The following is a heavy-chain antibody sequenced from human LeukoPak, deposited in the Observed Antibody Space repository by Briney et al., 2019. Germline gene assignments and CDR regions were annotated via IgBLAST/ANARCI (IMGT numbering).Heavy chain of an antibody. V-gene: IGHV3-23*01. CDR3: GKTTVGYSSGQKPAWPVDY. CDR2: IFGSGGSP. D-gene: IGHD5-18*01. J-gene: IGHJ4*02. Sequence: GGSLRLSCEASGFTFGSHAMYWVRQAPGKGLEWVAGIFGSGGSPHYADPVKGRFTISGDNSRNTVYLQINSLRAEDTAVYYCGKTTVGYSSGQKPAWPVDYWGQGTLVTVSS. CDR1: GFTFGSHA.